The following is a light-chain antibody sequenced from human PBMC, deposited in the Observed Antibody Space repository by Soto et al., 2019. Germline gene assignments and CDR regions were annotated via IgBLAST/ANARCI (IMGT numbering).Light chain of an antibody. CDR2: GAS. CDR1: QSVNRY. V-gene: IGKV3-20*01. CDR3: QQYGSSPPT. J-gene: IGKJ1*01. Sequence: VVLTQSPGPLSLSPGERGTLSCRASQSVNRYLAWYQQKPGQGPRLLIYGASSRAPGIPDRFSGSGSGTDFTLSISRVEPEDFAVYYCQQYGSSPPTFGQGTKVEIK.